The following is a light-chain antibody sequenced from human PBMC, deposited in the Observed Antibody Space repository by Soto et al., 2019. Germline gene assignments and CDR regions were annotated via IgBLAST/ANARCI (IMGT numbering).Light chain of an antibody. Sequence: AIRMTQSPSSFSASTGDRVTITCRASQGISSYLAWYQQKPGKAPKLLIYAASTLQSGVPSRFSGSGSGTDFTLTIRCLQSEDFATYNCQQYYSYPWTFGQGTKVEIK. CDR2: AAS. CDR1: QGISSY. V-gene: IGKV1-8*01. J-gene: IGKJ1*01. CDR3: QQYYSYPWT.